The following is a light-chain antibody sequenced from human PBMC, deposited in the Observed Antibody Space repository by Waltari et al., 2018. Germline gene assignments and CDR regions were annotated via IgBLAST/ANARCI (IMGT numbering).Light chain of an antibody. CDR3: SLSGGINNFVV. V-gene: IGLV2-8*01. J-gene: IGLJ2*01. CDR2: GVT. CDR1: SSHRNFHA. Sequence: QSALTQPPSASGSPGQSVTISCPGASSHRNFHAVSWYQQPPGTAPKILIYGVTKRPPGVPDRFSGSKSGNTASLTVSGLQVEDEAHYYCSLSGGINNFVVFGGGTKLTVL.